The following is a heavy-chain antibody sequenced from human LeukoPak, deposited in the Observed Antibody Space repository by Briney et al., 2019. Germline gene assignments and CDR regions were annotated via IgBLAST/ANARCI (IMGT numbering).Heavy chain of an antibody. Sequence: GGSLRLSCAASGFTFSSYAMHWVRQAPGKGLEWVAVISYDGSNKYYADSVKGRFTISRDNSKNTLYLQMNSLRPEDTALYHCARNPSGLDIASAGSWGQGTLVTVSS. D-gene: IGHD6-13*01. V-gene: IGHV3-30*04. CDR3: ARNPSGLDIASAGS. J-gene: IGHJ5*02. CDR1: GFTFSSYA. CDR2: ISYDGSNK.